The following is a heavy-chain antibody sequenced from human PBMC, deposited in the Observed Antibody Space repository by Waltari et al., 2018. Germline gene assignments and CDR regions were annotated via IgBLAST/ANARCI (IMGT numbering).Heavy chain of an antibody. CDR1: GFTFTRSA. Sequence: QMQLVQSGPEVKKPGTSVTVSCKASGFTFTRSAVQWVRQARGQRLEWIGWIVGGSGNTNYAQKFQERVTITRDMSTSTAYMELSSLRSEDTAVYYCAGGHYYDSSGYRPTYFDYWGQGTLVTVSS. V-gene: IGHV1-58*01. CDR2: IVGGSGNT. CDR3: AGGHYYDSSGYRPTYFDY. J-gene: IGHJ4*02. D-gene: IGHD3-22*01.